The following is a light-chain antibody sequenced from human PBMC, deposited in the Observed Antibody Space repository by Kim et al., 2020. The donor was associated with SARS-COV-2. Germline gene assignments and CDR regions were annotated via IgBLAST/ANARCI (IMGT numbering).Light chain of an antibody. CDR1: QDIGNE. CDR2: GAS. Sequence: ASVGDRVTITCRASQDIGNELGWYQQKPGRAPKLLIYGASSLHSGVPSRFSGSGSGTDFTLTVSSLQPEEFATYYCLQNYNNPLTFGGGTKVDIK. J-gene: IGKJ4*01. CDR3: LQNYNNPLT. V-gene: IGKV1-6*01.